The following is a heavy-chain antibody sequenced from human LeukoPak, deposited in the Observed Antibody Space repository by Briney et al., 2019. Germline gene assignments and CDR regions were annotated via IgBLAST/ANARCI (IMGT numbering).Heavy chain of an antibody. CDR2: IYYSGST. Sequence: PSETLSLTCTVSGGSISSSSYYWGWIRQPPGKGLEWIGSIYYSGSTYYNPSLKSRVTISVDTSKNQFSLKLSSVTAADTAVYYCAIGGYNWNYRSYYFDYWGQGTLVTVSS. V-gene: IGHV4-39*01. D-gene: IGHD1-7*01. CDR1: GGSISSSSYY. J-gene: IGHJ4*02. CDR3: AIGGYNWNYRSYYFDY.